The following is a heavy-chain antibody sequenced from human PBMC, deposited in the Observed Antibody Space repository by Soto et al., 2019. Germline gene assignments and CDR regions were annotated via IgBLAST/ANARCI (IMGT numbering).Heavy chain of an antibody. CDR2: ISHGGSST. V-gene: IGHV3-23*01. CDR1: GVTFSNYD. J-gene: IGHJ5*02. D-gene: IGHD3-10*01. CDR3: AKGSWVHHGSEGGNWLDP. Sequence: EVQLLESGGGLVQPGGSLRLSCAASGVTFSNYDMNWVRQAPGKGLEWVSGISHGGSSTYYADSVQGRFTISRDNSKNTLYLQMNSLRPEDTAVYYCAKGSWVHHGSEGGNWLDPWGQGTLVTVSS.